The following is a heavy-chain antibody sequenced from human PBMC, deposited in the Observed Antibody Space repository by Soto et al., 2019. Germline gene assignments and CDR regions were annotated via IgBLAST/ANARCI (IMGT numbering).Heavy chain of an antibody. V-gene: IGHV3-30*18. D-gene: IGHD6-6*01. J-gene: IGHJ4*02. CDR2: ISYDGSNK. CDR3: AKDRYSSSGIADY. Sequence: QVQLVESGGGVVQPGRSLRLSCAASGFTFSTYGMHWVRQAPGKGLEWVTLISYDGSNKYYADSVKGRFTISRDKSKSTLYLQMNSLRAEDTAVYYCAKDRYSSSGIADYWGQGTLVTVSS. CDR1: GFTFSTYG.